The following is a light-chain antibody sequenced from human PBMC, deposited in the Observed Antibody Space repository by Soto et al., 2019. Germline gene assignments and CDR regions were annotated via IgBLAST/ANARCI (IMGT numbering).Light chain of an antibody. CDR2: EVS. J-gene: IGKJ5*01. V-gene: IGKV2D-29*02. CDR1: QSLLHITGETF. Sequence: VMTQTPLSLSVAPGQPASISCKSSQSLLHITGETFLFWYLQKPGQSPQLLIYEVSTRVSGVPDRFSGSGSGTDFTLEISRVETDDAGIYYCMQSTQLPPTFGQGTRLEIK. CDR3: MQSTQLPPT.